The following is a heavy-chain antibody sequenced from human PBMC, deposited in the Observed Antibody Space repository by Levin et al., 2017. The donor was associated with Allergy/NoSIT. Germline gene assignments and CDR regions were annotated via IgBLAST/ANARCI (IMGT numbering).Heavy chain of an antibody. D-gene: IGHD6-13*01. V-gene: IGHV3-23*01. CDR2: ISGSGAST. CDR1: GFTSSTYA. Sequence: GGSLRLSCAASGFTSSTYAMSWVRQAPGKGLEWVSSISGSGASTYNANSVRGRLTISRDNSKNMVYLQMNSLRADDTAVYYCAKDRVSDFRSSWGDFYHYAMDVWGQGTTVTVSS. J-gene: IGHJ6*02. CDR3: AKDRVSDFRSSWGDFYHYAMDV.